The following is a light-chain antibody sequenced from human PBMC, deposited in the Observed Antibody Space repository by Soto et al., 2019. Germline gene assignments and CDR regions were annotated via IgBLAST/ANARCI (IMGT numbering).Light chain of an antibody. CDR2: AAS. V-gene: IGKV1-39*01. Sequence: DIQMTQSPSSLSASVGDRVTITCQASQDISNYLNWYQQKPGKAPKLLIYAASSLQSGVPSRFSGSGSGTDFTLTISSLQPEDFATYYCQQSYSTPDAFGQGTKVDIK. J-gene: IGKJ1*01. CDR3: QQSYSTPDA. CDR1: QDISNY.